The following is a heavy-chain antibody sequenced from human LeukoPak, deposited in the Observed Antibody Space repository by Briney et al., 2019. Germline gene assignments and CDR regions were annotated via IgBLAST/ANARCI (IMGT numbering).Heavy chain of an antibody. CDR3: ARIHSLYYYDSSGYGAFDI. D-gene: IGHD3-22*01. CDR2: ISGSGGST. J-gene: IGHJ3*02. CDR1: GFTFSSYT. Sequence: PGGSLRLSCAASGFTFSSYTMTWVRQAPGKGLEWVSAISGSGGSTYYADSVKGRFTISRDNSKNTLYLQMNSLRAEDTAAYYCARIHSLYYYDSSGYGAFDIWGQGTMVTVSS. V-gene: IGHV3-23*01.